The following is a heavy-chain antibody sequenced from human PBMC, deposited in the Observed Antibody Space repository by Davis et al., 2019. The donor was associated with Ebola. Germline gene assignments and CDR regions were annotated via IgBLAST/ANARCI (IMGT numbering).Heavy chain of an antibody. D-gene: IGHD6-19*01. Sequence: MPSETLSLTCTVSGGSISSSSYYWGWIRQPPGKGLEWIGSIYYSGSTYYNPSLKSRVTISVDTSKNQFSLKLSPVTAADTAVYYCARDSSGWYYFDYWGQGTLVTVSS. CDR3: ARDSSGWYYFDY. J-gene: IGHJ4*02. CDR1: GGSISSSSYY. CDR2: IYYSGST. V-gene: IGHV4-39*02.